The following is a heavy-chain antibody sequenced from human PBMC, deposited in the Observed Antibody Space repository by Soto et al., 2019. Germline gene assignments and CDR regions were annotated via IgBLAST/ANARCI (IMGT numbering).Heavy chain of an antibody. J-gene: IGHJ4*02. CDR3: AKDGSWGDHYYFDN. CDR1: GFTFGSYA. Sequence: EVQLLESGGGLVQPGGSLRLSCAASGFTFGSYAMSWVRQAPGKGLEWVSLISGTGDSSEYANSVKGRFTISRDNSKKMLYLEMNRLKGDDTALYYCAKDGSWGDHYYFDNWGQGTLVTVSS. V-gene: IGHV3-23*01. CDR2: ISGTGDSS. D-gene: IGHD2-21*02.